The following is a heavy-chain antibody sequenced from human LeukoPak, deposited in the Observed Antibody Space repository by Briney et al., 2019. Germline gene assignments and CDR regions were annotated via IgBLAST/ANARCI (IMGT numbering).Heavy chain of an antibody. CDR2: ITTSTGKP. J-gene: IGHJ4*02. CDR1: GYTFTVYS. D-gene: IGHD3-16*01. CDR3: ARDASMINFDY. Sequence: ASVKVSCKASGYTFTVYSINWLRQAPGQGLEWMGWITTSTGKPTYAQGFTGRLVFSLDTSVSTTYLHINSLKAEDTAVYYCARDASMINFDYWGQGSLVTVSS. V-gene: IGHV7-4-1*02.